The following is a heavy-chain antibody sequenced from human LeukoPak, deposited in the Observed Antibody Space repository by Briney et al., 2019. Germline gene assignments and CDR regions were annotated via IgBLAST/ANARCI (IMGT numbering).Heavy chain of an antibody. Sequence: SVKVSCKASGGTFSSYAISWVRQAPGQGLEWMGGIIPIFGTANYAQKFQGRVTITADKSTSTAYMELSSLRSEDTAVYYCARQDPPSRREPHWYFDLWGRGTLVTVSS. V-gene: IGHV1-69*06. CDR1: GGTFSSYA. CDR2: IIPIFGTA. CDR3: ARQDPPSRREPHWYFDL. D-gene: IGHD1-26*01. J-gene: IGHJ2*01.